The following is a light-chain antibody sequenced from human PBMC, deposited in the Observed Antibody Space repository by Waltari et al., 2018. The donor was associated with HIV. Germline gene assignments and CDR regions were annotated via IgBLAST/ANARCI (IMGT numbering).Light chain of an antibody. CDR2: EVN. J-gene: IGLJ1*01. Sequence: QSALTQPASVSGSPGQSITISCTGNSSDDGSYNLVSWYQQHPGKAPKVMIYEVNKRPSGVSNRFSGSKSGNTASLTISGLQAEDEAEYYCCSHAGSSIYFVFGTGTKVTVL. CDR1: SSDDGSYNL. V-gene: IGLV2-23*02. CDR3: CSHAGSSIYFV.